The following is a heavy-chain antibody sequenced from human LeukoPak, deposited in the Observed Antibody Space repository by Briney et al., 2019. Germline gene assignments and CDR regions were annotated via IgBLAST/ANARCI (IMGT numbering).Heavy chain of an antibody. D-gene: IGHD3-9*01. CDR3: AKALQYFDWSFDR. J-gene: IGHJ5*02. Sequence: GGSLRLSCAASGFIFSSHGMHWVRQAPGKGLEWVAFIRYDGNNKYYADSVKGRFTISRDNSKNTLYLHMNSLRPEDTTIYYCAKALQYFDWSFDRWGQGTLVTVSS. CDR1: GFIFSSHG. V-gene: IGHV3-30*02. CDR2: IRYDGNNK.